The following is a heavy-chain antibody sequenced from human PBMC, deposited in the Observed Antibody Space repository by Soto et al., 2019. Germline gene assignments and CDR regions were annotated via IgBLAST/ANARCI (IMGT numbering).Heavy chain of an antibody. V-gene: IGHV3-48*02. CDR2: ISSSSSTI. Sequence: GGSLRLSCAASGFTFSSYSMNWVRQAPGKGLEWVSYISSSSSTIYYADSVKGRFTISRDNAKNSLYLQMNSLRDEDTAVYYCARELDTAMVWMRESFDYWGQGTLVTVSS. CDR3: ARELDTAMVWMRESFDY. CDR1: GFTFSSYS. D-gene: IGHD5-18*01. J-gene: IGHJ4*02.